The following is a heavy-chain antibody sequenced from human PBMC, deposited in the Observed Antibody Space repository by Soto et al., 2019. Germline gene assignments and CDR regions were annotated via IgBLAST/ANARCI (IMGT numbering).Heavy chain of an antibody. J-gene: IGHJ4*02. CDR2: INPDGGAT. V-gene: IGHV1-46*01. D-gene: IGHD3-10*01. CDR3: AKGRRNTF. Sequence: QVQLLQSGAEVKKPGASVKISCKASGYTFSFDYLSWVRRAPGQGLQWMGKINPDGGATTYAQSFQGRVTINSDASTGTVYMELSSLTSDDTAVYYCAKGRRNTFWGQGTLVSVSS. CDR1: GYTFSFDY.